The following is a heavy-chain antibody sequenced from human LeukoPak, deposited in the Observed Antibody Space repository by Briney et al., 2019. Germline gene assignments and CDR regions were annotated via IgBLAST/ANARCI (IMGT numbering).Heavy chain of an antibody. J-gene: IGHJ4*02. V-gene: IGHV3-52*01. CDR3: ARDSGKARSDY. CDR2: IKCDGSEK. D-gene: IGHD4-23*01. Sequence: GGSLRLSCAASGFTFSSSWMHWVCQAPEKGLEWVADIKCDGSEKYYVDSVKGRLTISRDNAKNSLYLQMNSLRAEDTAVYYCARDSGKARSDYWGQGALVTVSS. CDR1: GFTFSSSW.